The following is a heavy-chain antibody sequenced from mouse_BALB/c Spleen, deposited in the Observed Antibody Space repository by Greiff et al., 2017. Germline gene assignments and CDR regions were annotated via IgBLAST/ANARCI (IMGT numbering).Heavy chain of an antibody. V-gene: IGHV1S16*01. J-gene: IGHJ3*01. CDR3: TRPIYYGYDGFAY. D-gene: IGHD2-2*01. Sequence: VQLQQSGAELVKPGASVKLSCKASGYTFTSYYMYWVKQRPGQGLEWIGEINPSNGGTNFNEKFKSKATLTVDKSSSTAYMQLSSLTSEDSAVYYCTRPIYYGYDGFAYWGQGTLVTVSA. CDR2: INPSNGGT. CDR1: GYTFTSYY.